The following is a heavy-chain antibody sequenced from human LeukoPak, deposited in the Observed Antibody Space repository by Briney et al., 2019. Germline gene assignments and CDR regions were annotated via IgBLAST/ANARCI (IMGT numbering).Heavy chain of an antibody. V-gene: IGHV3-23*01. CDR3: AKVYGSYTSAMDV. Sequence: PGGSLRLSCAASGFTFSSYAMSWVRQAPGKGLEWVSSMSDSGDITDYADAVKGRFIISRDNSKNTLYLQMNCLQAEDTAVYHCAKVYGSYTSAMDVRGQGTTVIVSS. CDR1: GFTFSSYA. D-gene: IGHD3-10*01. J-gene: IGHJ6*02. CDR2: MSDSGDIT.